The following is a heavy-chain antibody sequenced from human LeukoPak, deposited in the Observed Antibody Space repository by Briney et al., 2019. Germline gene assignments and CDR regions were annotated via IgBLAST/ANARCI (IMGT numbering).Heavy chain of an antibody. D-gene: IGHD1-26*01. J-gene: IGHJ4*02. CDR2: IRYDGSSE. CDR3: AKGSGSYASGFDY. V-gene: IGHV3-30*02. CDR1: GFTFSSYG. Sequence: PGESLRLSCEASGFTFSSYGMHWVRQAPGKGLELVAFIRYDGSSEYYGDSVKGRFTISRDNSKNTLYLQMNSLRAEDTAVYYCAKGSGSYASGFDYWGQGTLVTVSS.